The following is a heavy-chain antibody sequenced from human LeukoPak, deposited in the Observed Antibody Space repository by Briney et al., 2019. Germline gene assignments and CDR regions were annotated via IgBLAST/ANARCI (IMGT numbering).Heavy chain of an antibody. CDR3: TGGSYSRYFDY. D-gene: IGHD1-26*01. CDR2: IYYSGST. J-gene: IGHJ4*02. Sequence: SQTLSLTCTVSGGSISSGDYYWSWIRQPPGKGMEWIGYIYYSGSTYYNPSLKSRVTISVDTSKNQFSLKLSSVTAADTAVYYCTGGSYSRYFDYWGQGTLVTVSS. V-gene: IGHV4-30-4*08. CDR1: GGSISSGDYY.